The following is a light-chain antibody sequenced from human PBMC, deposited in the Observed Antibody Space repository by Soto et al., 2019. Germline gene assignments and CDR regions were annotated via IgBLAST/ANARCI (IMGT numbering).Light chain of an antibody. CDR1: TSDVGGYNL. Sequence: ALTQPASVSGSPGQSITISCSGTTSDVGGYNLVSWYQQHTAKAPKLLIYEGTQRPSGVSSRFSGSKSGNTASLTISGLQAEDEADYYCCSYASSSSYVFGTGTKVTVL. J-gene: IGLJ1*01. CDR3: CSYASSSSYV. V-gene: IGLV2-23*01. CDR2: EGT.